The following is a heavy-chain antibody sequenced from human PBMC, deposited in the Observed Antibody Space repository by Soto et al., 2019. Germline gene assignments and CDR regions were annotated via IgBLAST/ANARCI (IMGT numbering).Heavy chain of an antibody. CDR1: GFTFSSYA. J-gene: IGHJ4*02. V-gene: IGHV3-23*01. Sequence: EVQLLESGGGLVQPGGSLRLSCAASGFTFSSYAMSWVRQAPGKGLEWVSSISGSGGNTYYADSVKGRFTISKDNFKNTLYLQMSSLRAEDTAVYYGAKESGWIRGSFDYWGQGSLVTVSS. CDR3: AKESGWIRGSFDY. D-gene: IGHD3-22*01. CDR2: ISGSGGNT.